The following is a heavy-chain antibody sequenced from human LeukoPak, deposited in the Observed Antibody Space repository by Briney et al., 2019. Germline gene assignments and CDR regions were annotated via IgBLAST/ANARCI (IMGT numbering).Heavy chain of an antibody. CDR1: GYSFTSYW. CDR2: IYPGDSDT. CDR3: ARTVDTAMVPSLDY. V-gene: IGHV5-51*01. J-gene: IGHJ4*02. D-gene: IGHD5-18*01. Sequence: GESLKISCKGSGYSFTSYWIGWVRQMPGKGLEWMGIIYPGDSDTRYSPSFQGQVTISAEKSISTAYLQRSSLKASDTAMYYCARTVDTAMVPSLDYWGQGTLVTVSS.